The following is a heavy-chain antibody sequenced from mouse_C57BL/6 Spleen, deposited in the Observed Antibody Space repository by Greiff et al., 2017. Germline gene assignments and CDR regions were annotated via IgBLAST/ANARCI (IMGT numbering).Heavy chain of an antibody. Sequence: VQLQQSGAELVKPGASVKLSCTASGFNIKDYYMHWVKQRTEQGLEWIGRIDPEDGETKYAPKFPGQAPITADTSSNTAYLQVSSLTSEETAVYYCAREHDYKYYCAREEWGQGASVTVAS. V-gene: IGHV14-2*01. CDR3: AREHDYKYYCAREE. CDR2: IDPEDGET. CDR1: GFNIKDYY. J-gene: IGHJ4*01. D-gene: IGHD2-4*01.